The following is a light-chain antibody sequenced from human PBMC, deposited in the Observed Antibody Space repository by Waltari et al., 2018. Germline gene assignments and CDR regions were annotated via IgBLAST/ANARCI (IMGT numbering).Light chain of an antibody. CDR3: QQYDISPLT. CDR1: QTIRTTY. Sequence: IVLTQYPGTLSLSPGEGATLSCRTSQTIRTTYLAWYQQKPGQAPTLLIYGAFSRSTGIPDRFTGSGSGTDFSLTISSLEPEDFATYYCQQYDISPLTFGGGTKVEIK. J-gene: IGKJ4*01. CDR2: GAF. V-gene: IGKV3-20*01.